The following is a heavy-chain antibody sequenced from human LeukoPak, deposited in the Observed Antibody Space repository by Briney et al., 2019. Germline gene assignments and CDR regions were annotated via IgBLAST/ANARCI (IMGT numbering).Heavy chain of an antibody. CDR2: ISGGGGST. V-gene: IGHV3-23*01. D-gene: IGHD3-22*01. CDR1: GFTFSSYS. Sequence: GGSLRLSCAASGFTFSSYSMNWVRQAPGKGLEWVSTISGGGGSTYYADSVKGQFTISRDNSKNTLYLQMNSLRAEDTAVYYCAKENWVYNWKYDSSGSGINYWGQGTLVTASS. CDR3: AKENWVYNWKYDSSGSGINY. J-gene: IGHJ4*02.